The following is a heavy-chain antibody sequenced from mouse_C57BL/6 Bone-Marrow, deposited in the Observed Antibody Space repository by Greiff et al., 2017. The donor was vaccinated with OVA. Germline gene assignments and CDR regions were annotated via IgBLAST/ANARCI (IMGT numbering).Heavy chain of an antibody. CDR1: GYTFTSYD. D-gene: IGHD1-1*01. J-gene: IGHJ2*01. V-gene: IGHV1-85*01. CDR2: IYPRDGRP. CDR3: ERKPPIHTVVAPAY. Sequence: VQLQQSGPELVKPGASVKLSCKASGYTFTSYDINWVKQRPGPGLEWIGWIYPRDGRPKYNEKFKGKATLTVDQSSSTASMELHSLPSEDSAVSAVERKPPIHTVVAPAYWGQGTTLTVSS.